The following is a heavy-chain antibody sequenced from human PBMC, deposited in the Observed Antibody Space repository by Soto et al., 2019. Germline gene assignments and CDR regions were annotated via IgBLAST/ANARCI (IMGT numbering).Heavy chain of an antibody. J-gene: IGHJ6*02. V-gene: IGHV3-21*01. D-gene: IGHD1-20*01. CDR2: ISSFSNYM. Sequence: GGSLRLSCAASGFSFSSYAMHWVRQAPGEGLAWVSSISSFSNYMYYTDSVKGRFTISRDNARNSLYLQMNSLRAEDTAVYYCARAGGYSITSQKKTAYEMDVWGQGTTVTVSS. CDR3: ARAGGYSITSQKKTAYEMDV. CDR1: GFSFSSYA.